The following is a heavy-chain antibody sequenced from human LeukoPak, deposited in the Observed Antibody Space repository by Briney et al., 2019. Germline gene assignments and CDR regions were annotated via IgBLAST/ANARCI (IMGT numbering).Heavy chain of an antibody. CDR3: ASSGGLGAILFDY. CDR1: GFTFSDYY. J-gene: IGHJ4*02. Sequence: KAGGSLRLSCAASGFTFSDYYVSWIRQAPGKGLEWVSYISSSSSTIYYADSVKGRFTISRDNAKNSLYLQMNSLRAEDTAVYYCASSGGLGAILFDYWGQGTLVTVSS. D-gene: IGHD1-26*01. V-gene: IGHV3-11*04. CDR2: ISSSSSTI.